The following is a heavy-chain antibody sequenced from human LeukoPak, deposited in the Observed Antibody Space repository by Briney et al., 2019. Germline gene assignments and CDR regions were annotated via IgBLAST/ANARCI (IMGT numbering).Heavy chain of an antibody. D-gene: IGHD3-22*01. Sequence: ASVTVSFTASGYTFTVCYINWVRQAPGQGLEWMAWINPQSGATNYAQNFQGRVTMTRDMSISTAYMEVTSLRSDDTAVYYCARGGDDSGLYFAYWGQGTLVTVSS. CDR1: GYTFTVCY. J-gene: IGHJ4*02. CDR2: INPQSGAT. V-gene: IGHV1-2*02. CDR3: ARGGDDSGLYFAY.